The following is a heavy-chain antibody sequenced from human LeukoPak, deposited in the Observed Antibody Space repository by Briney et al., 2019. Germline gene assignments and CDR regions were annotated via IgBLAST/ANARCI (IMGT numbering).Heavy chain of an antibody. Sequence: PGGSLRLSCAASGITVSTNYMSWVRQAPGKGLEWVSVIYSGGGTYYADSVKGRFTISRDNSKNTLYLQMNSLRAEDTAVYYCTATRGFPVVGATQDPWGQGTLVTVSS. CDR1: GITVSTNY. V-gene: IGHV3-53*01. CDR2: IYSGGGT. CDR3: TATRGFPVVGATQDP. D-gene: IGHD1-26*01. J-gene: IGHJ5*02.